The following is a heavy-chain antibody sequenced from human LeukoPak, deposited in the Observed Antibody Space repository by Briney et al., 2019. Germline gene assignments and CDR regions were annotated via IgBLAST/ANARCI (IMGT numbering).Heavy chain of an antibody. Sequence: SETLSLTCAVSGGSISSGDYSWSWIRQPPGKGLEWIGYIYHSGRTFYNPSLKSRVTISIDRSKNQFSLKLSSVTAADTAVYYCAGDLLWFGEAYFDYWGQGTLVTVSS. V-gene: IGHV4-30-2*01. D-gene: IGHD3-10*01. CDR1: GGSISSGDYS. CDR3: AGDLLWFGEAYFDY. CDR2: IYHSGRT. J-gene: IGHJ4*02.